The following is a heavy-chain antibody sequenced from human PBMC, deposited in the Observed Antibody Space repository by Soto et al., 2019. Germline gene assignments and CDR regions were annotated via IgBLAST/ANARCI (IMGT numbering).Heavy chain of an antibody. CDR1: GYTFTSYD. Sequence: ASVKVSCKASGYTFTSYDINWVRQATGQGLEWMGWMNPNSGNTGYAQKFQGRVTMTRNTSISTAYMELSSLRSEDTAVYYCARRKVVAPYYYGMDVWGQGTTVTVSS. V-gene: IGHV1-8*01. CDR2: MNPNSGNT. CDR3: ARRKVVAPYYYGMDV. D-gene: IGHD2-2*01. J-gene: IGHJ6*02.